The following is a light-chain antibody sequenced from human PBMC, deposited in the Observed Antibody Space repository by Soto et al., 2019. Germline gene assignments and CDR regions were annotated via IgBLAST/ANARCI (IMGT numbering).Light chain of an antibody. CDR3: CSYAGGYTHAV. Sequence: QSALTQPPSASGSPGQSVTISCTGTSSDVGGYDYVSWYQQHPGKAPKLMIYEVTIRPSGVSDRFSGSKSGNTASLTVSGLQAEDEADYYCCSYAGGYTHAVFGGGTKVTVL. CDR1: SSDVGGYDY. CDR2: EVT. V-gene: IGLV2-8*01. J-gene: IGLJ2*01.